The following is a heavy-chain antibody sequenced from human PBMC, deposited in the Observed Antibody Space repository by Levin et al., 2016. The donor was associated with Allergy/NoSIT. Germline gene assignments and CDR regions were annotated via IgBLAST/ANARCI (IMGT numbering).Heavy chain of an antibody. Sequence: GGSLRLSCAASGFTFSTYAMSWVRQAPGKGLEWVSSVVGVDDYTYHADSVKGRFTISRDNSKNTLFLQMNSLRAEDTAVYYCAKDSRVSYCSGGSCWSVEAFDIWGQGTMVTVSA. CDR3: AKDSRVSYCSGGSCWSVEAFDI. CDR1: GFTFSTYA. J-gene: IGHJ3*02. CDR2: VVGVDDYT. D-gene: IGHD2-15*01. V-gene: IGHV3-23*01.